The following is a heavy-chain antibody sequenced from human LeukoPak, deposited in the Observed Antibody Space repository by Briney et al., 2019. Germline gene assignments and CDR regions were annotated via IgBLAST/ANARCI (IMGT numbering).Heavy chain of an antibody. Sequence: SETLSLTCAVYDGSFSGYYWSWIRQPPGKGLEWIGEINHSGSTNYNPSLKSRVTISVDTFKNQFSLKLSSVTAADTAVYYCASHSSSWYSRGKDYWGQGTLVTVSS. J-gene: IGHJ4*02. D-gene: IGHD6-13*01. CDR2: INHSGST. CDR1: DGSFSGYY. CDR3: ASHSSSWYSRGKDY. V-gene: IGHV4-34*01.